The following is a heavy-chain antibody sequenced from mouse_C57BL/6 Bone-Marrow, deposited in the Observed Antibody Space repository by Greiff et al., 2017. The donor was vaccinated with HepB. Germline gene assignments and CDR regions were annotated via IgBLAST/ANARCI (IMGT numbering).Heavy chain of an antibody. CDR3: ARWSYSNYVDY. Sequence: VQLQQSGAELARPGASVKMSCKASGYTFTSYTMHWVKQRPGQGLEWIGYINPSSGYTKYNQKFKDKATLTAEKSSSTAYMQLSSLTSEDSAVYFCARWSYSNYVDYWGQGTTLTVSS. J-gene: IGHJ2*01. V-gene: IGHV1-4*01. D-gene: IGHD2-5*01. CDR1: GYTFTSYT. CDR2: INPSSGYT.